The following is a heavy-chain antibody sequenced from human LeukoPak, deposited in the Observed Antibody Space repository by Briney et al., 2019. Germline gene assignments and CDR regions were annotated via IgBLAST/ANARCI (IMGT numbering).Heavy chain of an antibody. CDR1: EFTFSRHG. J-gene: IGHJ4*02. Sequence: QPGGSLRLSCAPSEFTFSRHGMHWARQAPGKGLEWVAIISNDGSRKYYAHSVEGRFTISRDNSKNTLYLQMDSLRAEDTAVYYCARDRAWNYFDYWGQGTLVTVSS. CDR2: ISNDGSRK. CDR3: ARDRAWNYFDY. V-gene: IGHV3-30*03. D-gene: IGHD3-3*01.